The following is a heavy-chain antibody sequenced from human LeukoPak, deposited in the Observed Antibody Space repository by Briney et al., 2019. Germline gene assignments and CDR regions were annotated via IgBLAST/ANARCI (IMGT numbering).Heavy chain of an antibody. D-gene: IGHD3-9*01. V-gene: IGHV3-23*01. J-gene: IGHJ4*02. CDR2: ITGGGDTT. CDR3: AKAANYDILTGYYLDY. Sequence: GGSLRLSCAASGFTFSSFGMSWVRQAPGKGLEWVSAITGGGDTTYYADSVKGRFTISRDNSKNTLYLQMNNLRAEDTAIYYCAKAANYDILTGYYLDYWGQGTLVTVSS. CDR1: GFTFSSFG.